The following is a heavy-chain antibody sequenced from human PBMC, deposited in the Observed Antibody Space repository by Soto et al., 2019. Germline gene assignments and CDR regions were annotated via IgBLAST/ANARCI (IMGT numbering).Heavy chain of an antibody. CDR1: GGSFSGYY. Sequence: QVQLQQWGAGLLKPSETLSLTCAVYGGSFSGYYWSWIRQPPGKGLEWIGEINHSGSTNYNPSLKSRATISVDTAKNEFSLKLSSVTAADTAVYYCARDIVVVVADTKYYYYGMDVWGQGTTVTVSS. CDR2: INHSGST. V-gene: IGHV4-34*01. D-gene: IGHD2-15*01. J-gene: IGHJ6*02. CDR3: ARDIVVVVADTKYYYYGMDV.